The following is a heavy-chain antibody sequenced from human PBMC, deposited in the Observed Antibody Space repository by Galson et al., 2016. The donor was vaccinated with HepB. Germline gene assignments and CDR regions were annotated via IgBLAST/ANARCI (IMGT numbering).Heavy chain of an antibody. V-gene: IGHV3-7*01. CDR2: INYDGSGK. J-gene: IGHJ4*03. CDR3: MSGYTIGN. D-gene: IGHD6-13*01. CDR1: GFTFKNFG. Sequence: SLRLSCAASGFTFKNFGMTWVRQAPGKGLEWVANINYDGSGKYYVDSARGRFTISRDNAQNSVFLQMNSLRVEDTAMYFCMSGYTIGNWGQGTLVTVSS.